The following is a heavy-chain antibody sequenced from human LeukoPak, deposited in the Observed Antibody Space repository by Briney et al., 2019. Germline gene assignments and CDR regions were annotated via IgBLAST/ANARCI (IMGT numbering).Heavy chain of an antibody. D-gene: IGHD5-18*01. V-gene: IGHV3-74*01. CDR2: IKSDGSTT. J-gene: IGHJ4*02. Sequence: GGSLRLSCAASGFTFSSYWMHWVRQAPGKGLVWVSRIKSDGSTTTYADSVKGRFTTSRDNAKNTLYLQMHSLRAEDTAVYYCARVVDTHFDYWGQGTLVTVSS. CDR1: GFTFSSYW. CDR3: ARVVDTHFDY.